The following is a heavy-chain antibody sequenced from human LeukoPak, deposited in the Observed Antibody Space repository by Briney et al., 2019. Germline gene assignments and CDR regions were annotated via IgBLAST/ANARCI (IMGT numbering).Heavy chain of an antibody. Sequence: PRASVKVSCKASGGTFSSYAISWVRQAPGQRLEWMGGIIPIFGTANYAQKFQGRVTITTDESTSTANMELSSLRSEDTAVYYCARDGYDILTGLGAFDIWGQGTMVTVSS. J-gene: IGHJ3*02. V-gene: IGHV1-69*05. D-gene: IGHD3-9*01. CDR1: GGTFSSYA. CDR2: IIPIFGTA. CDR3: ARDGYDILTGLGAFDI.